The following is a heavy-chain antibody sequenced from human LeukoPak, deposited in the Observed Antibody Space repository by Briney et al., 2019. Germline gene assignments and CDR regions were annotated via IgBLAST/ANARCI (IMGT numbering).Heavy chain of an antibody. J-gene: IGHJ5*02. CDR1: GYTFTLYG. D-gene: IGHD1-26*01. CDR3: ARDGAPLSGNYYDAWFDP. CDR2: ISADNGNT. V-gene: IGHV1-18*01. Sequence: ASVTVSFTASGYTFTLYGISWVRQAPGQGLEWMGWISADNGNTKYTQKLQGRVTMTTDTSTLPAYMERRRLRSDDPAVYYCARDGAPLSGNYYDAWFDPWGQGTLVTVSS.